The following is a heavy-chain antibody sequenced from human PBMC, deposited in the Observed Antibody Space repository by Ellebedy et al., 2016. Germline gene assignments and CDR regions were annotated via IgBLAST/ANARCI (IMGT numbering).Heavy chain of an antibody. J-gene: IGHJ4*02. V-gene: IGHV4-34*01. CDR2: INHSGST. CDR1: GGSFSGYY. D-gene: IGHD5-12*01. CDR3: ARGGYSGYEPRSFDY. Sequence: SETLSLXXAVYGGSFSGYYWSWIRQPPGKGLEWIGEINHSGSTNYNPSLKSRVTISVDTSKNQFSLKLSSVTAADTAVYYCARGGYSGYEPRSFDYWGQGTLVTVSS.